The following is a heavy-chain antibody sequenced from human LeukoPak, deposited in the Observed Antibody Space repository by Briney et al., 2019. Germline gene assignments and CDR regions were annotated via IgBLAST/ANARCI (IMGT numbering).Heavy chain of an antibody. CDR2: INESGST. J-gene: IGHJ6*03. Sequence: SETLSLTCGVSGGSFSGYYWSWIRQSPGKGLEWIGEINESGSTDYNPSLMSRVTISVDTSKNQFSLKLSSVTAADTAVYYCARLRYDSSGLYYYYMDVWGKGTTVTVSS. V-gene: IGHV4-34*01. D-gene: IGHD3-22*01. CDR1: GGSFSGYY. CDR3: ARLRYDSSGLYYYYMDV.